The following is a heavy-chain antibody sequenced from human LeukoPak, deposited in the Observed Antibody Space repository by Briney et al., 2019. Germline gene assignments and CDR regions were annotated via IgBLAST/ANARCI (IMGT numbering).Heavy chain of an antibody. CDR3: AREGGYCSSTSCYAGWFDP. Sequence: SETLSLTCTVSGGSVSSGSYYWSWIRQPPGTGLGWIGYIYYSGSTNYNPSLKSRVTISVDTSKNQFSLKLSSVTAADTAVYYCAREGGYCSSTSCYAGWFDPWGQGTLVTVSS. V-gene: IGHV4-61*01. D-gene: IGHD2-2*01. CDR2: IYYSGST. J-gene: IGHJ5*02. CDR1: GGSVSSGSYY.